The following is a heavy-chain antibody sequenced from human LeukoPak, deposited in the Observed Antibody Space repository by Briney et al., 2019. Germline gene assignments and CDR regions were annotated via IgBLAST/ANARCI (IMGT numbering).Heavy chain of an antibody. J-gene: IGHJ4*02. D-gene: IGHD3-22*01. V-gene: IGHV3-23*01. CDR2: ISGSGGST. Sequence: GGSLKLSCAASQFIFSSYAMSWVRQAPGKGLEWVSAISGSGGSTYYADSVKGRFTISRDNSKNTLYLQMNSLRAEDTAVYYCAKAAPPYYYDSSGYFPFDYWGQGTLVTVSS. CDR3: AKAAPPYYYDSSGYFPFDY. CDR1: QFIFSSYA.